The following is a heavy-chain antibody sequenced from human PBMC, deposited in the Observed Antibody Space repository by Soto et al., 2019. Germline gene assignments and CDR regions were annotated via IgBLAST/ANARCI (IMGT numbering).Heavy chain of an antibody. D-gene: IGHD3-22*01. V-gene: IGHV4-39*01. CDR1: GGSISGSYYY. CDR2: VFYTGFT. J-gene: IGHJ4*02. CDR3: ARVQGYYDSSGYSNPRRTYYFDY. Sequence: PSETLSLTCAVSGGSISGSYYYWGWLRQSPGKGPEWIGSVFYTGFTSYNPSLESRVSVSVDTSKNQFSLKLSGVTAADTAVYYCARVQGYYDSSGYSNPRRTYYFDYWGQGTLVTVSS.